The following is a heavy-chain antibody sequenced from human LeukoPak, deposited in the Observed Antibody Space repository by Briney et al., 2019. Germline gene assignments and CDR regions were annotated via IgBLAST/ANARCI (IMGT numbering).Heavy chain of an antibody. V-gene: IGHV3-48*02. CDR2: ISSSSSTI. J-gene: IGHJ6*02. Sequence: AGGSLRLSCAASGFTFSSYSMTWVRQAPGKGLEWVSYISSSSSTIYYADSVKGRFTISRDNAKNSLYLQMNSLRDEDTAVYYCAREVGYDFWSGYFYYYGMDVWGQGTTVTVSS. D-gene: IGHD3-3*01. CDR3: AREVGYDFWSGYFYYYGMDV. CDR1: GFTFSSYS.